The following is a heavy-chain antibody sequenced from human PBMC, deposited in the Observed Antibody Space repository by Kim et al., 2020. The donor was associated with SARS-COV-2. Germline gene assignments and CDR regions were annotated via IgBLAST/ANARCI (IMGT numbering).Heavy chain of an antibody. CDR2: ISSSSSYI. J-gene: IGHJ5*02. D-gene: IGHD2-2*02. CDR3: ARDFCSSTSCYTPSSFDP. CDR1: GFTFSSYS. V-gene: IGHV3-21*01. Sequence: GGSLRLSCAASGFTFSSYSMNWVRQAPGKGLEWVSSISSSSSYIYYADSVKGRFTISRDNAKNSLYLQMNSLRAEDTAVYYCARDFCSSTSCYTPSSFDPWGQGTLVTVSS.